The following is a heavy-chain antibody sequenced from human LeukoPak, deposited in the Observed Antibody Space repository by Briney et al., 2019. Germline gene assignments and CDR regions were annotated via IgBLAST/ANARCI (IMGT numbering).Heavy chain of an antibody. J-gene: IGHJ5*02. D-gene: IGHD2/OR15-2a*01. CDR1: GFTFSSYS. V-gene: IGHV3-48*01. CDR2: ISSSSSTI. Sequence: GGSLRLSCAASGFTFSSYSMNWVRQAPGKGLEWVSYISSSSSTIYYADSVKGRFTISRDNAKNSLYLQMNSLRAEDTAVYYCARDFYMGIVDQWGQGTRVTVSS. CDR3: ARDFYMGIVDQ.